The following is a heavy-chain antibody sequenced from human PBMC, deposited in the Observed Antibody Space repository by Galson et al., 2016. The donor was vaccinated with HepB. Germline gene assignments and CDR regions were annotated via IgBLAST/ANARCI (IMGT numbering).Heavy chain of an antibody. CDR1: GDSISNSSYF. D-gene: IGHD3-22*01. CDR3: ARDRRPGNYYDSNNYYSRFDY. CDR2: IYYNGGA. J-gene: IGHJ4*02. V-gene: IGHV4-39*02. Sequence: SETLSLTCTVSGDSISNSSYFWGWIRQPPGKGLEWIGSIYYNGGAYYTPPLKSRVTISVDTSKNQFSLKLRSVTAADTAVYYCARDRRPGNYYDSNNYYSRFDYWGQGTLVTVSS.